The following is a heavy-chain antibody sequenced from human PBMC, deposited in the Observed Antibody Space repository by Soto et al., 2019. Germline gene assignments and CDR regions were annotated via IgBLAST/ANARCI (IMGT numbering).Heavy chain of an antibody. Sequence: QVQLQESGPGLVKPSETLSLTCTVSGGSISSYYWSWIRQPPGKGLEWIGYIYYSGSTNYNPSLNSRVTISVDPSKNQFSLQLSSVTAADTAVDYCARHTRSGGGYYCYGMDVWGQGTTVTVSS. J-gene: IGHJ6*02. CDR3: ARHTRSGGGYYCYGMDV. D-gene: IGHD3-16*01. V-gene: IGHV4-59*08. CDR2: IYYSGST. CDR1: GGSISSYY.